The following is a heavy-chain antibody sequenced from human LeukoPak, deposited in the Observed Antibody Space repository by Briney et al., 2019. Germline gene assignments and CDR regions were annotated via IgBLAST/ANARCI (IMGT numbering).Heavy chain of an antibody. D-gene: IGHD5-12*01. CDR2: IIASSGAT. CDR3: VKGGYDYIEVAYFDF. J-gene: IGHJ4*02. Sequence: GGSLRLSCAASGFSFNNYAMSWVRQAPGKGLEWVSIIIASSGATFYADSVKGRFTISRDTSKNTLYLQLNSLRPEDTAVYYCVKGGYDYIEVAYFDFWGQGTLVTVSS. CDR1: GFSFNNYA. V-gene: IGHV3-23*01.